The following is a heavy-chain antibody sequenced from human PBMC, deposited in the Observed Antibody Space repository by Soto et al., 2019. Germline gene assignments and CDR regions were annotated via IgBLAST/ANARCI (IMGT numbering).Heavy chain of an antibody. Sequence: GGSLRLSCAASGFTFSSYSMSWVRQAPGKGLEWVSAISGSGGSTYYADSVKGRFTISRDNSKNTLYLQMNSLRAEDTAVYYCAKGPYSSSWYVPFDYWGQGTLVTVSS. J-gene: IGHJ4*02. CDR3: AKGPYSSSWYVPFDY. V-gene: IGHV3-23*01. D-gene: IGHD6-13*01. CDR2: ISGSGGST. CDR1: GFTFSSYS.